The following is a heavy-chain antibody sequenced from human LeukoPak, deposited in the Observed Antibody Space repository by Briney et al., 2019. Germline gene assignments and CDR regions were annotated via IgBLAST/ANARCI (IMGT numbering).Heavy chain of an antibody. J-gene: IGHJ4*02. Sequence: PSETLSLTCTVSGGSISSSSYYWGWIRQPPGKGLEWIGSIYYSGSTYYNPSLKSRVTISVDTSKNQFSLKLSSVTAADTAVYYCARDRDTEDFDYWGQGTLVTVSS. CDR1: GGSISSSSYY. D-gene: IGHD5-18*01. CDR3: ARDRDTEDFDY. CDR2: IYYSGST. V-gene: IGHV4-39*07.